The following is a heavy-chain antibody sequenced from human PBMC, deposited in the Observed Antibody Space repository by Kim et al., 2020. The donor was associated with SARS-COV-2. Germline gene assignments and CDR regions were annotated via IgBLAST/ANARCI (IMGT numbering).Heavy chain of an antibody. Sequence: ASVKVSCKASGYSFTSYYMHWVRQAPGQGLEWMGIINASGGSTSYSQKFQGRVTMTRDTSTSTVYMELSSLTSEDTAVYYCARSGAAAGVPFYWGQGTLV. J-gene: IGHJ4*02. D-gene: IGHD6-13*01. CDR3: ARSGAAAGVPFY. CDR2: INASGGST. V-gene: IGHV1-46*01. CDR1: GYSFTSYY.